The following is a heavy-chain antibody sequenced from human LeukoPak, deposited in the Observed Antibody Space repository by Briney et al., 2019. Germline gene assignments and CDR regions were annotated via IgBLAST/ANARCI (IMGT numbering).Heavy chain of an antibody. Sequence: SETLSLTCTVSGGSISNYYWSWIRQPAGKGLEWIGRMYGSGSTSYNPSLKSRVTMSVDTSKNQFSLKLSSVTAADTAVYYCARDDLGIAAAGIYWGQGTLVTVSA. CDR1: GGSISNYY. D-gene: IGHD6-13*01. J-gene: IGHJ4*02. CDR3: ARDDLGIAAAGIY. V-gene: IGHV4-4*07. CDR2: MYGSGST.